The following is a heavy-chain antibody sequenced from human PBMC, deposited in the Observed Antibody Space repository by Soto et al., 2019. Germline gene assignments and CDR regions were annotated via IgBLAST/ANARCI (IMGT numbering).Heavy chain of an antibody. Sequence: ASVKVSCKTSGDTFTDSSMHWVRQAPGQGLEWMGWINLNSGDTNYAEKFRGRVTMTRDTSIITAYMELTRLKSDDTAVYYCARDLGGYDLYGPDTWGQGTLVTVTS. CDR2: INLNSGDT. D-gene: IGHD5-12*01. CDR1: GDTFTDSS. CDR3: ARDLGGYDLYGPDT. J-gene: IGHJ5*02. V-gene: IGHV1-2*02.